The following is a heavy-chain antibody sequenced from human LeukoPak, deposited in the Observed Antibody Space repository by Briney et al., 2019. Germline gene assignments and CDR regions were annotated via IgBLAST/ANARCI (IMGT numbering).Heavy chain of an antibody. D-gene: IGHD4-11*01. J-gene: IGHJ4*02. CDR3: ARQQGLQNLNFDY. Sequence: ASVKVSCKASGDTFTSYYMHWVRQAPGQGFEWMGVINPSGGSTSYAQKFQGRVTMTRDTSTTTVYMELSSLRSEDTAVYYCARQQGLQNLNFDYWGQGTLVTVSS. CDR2: INPSGGST. V-gene: IGHV1-46*01. CDR1: GDTFTSYY.